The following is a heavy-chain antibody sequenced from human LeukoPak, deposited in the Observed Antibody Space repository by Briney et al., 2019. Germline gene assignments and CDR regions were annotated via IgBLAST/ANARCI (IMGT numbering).Heavy chain of an antibody. D-gene: IGHD6-13*01. J-gene: IGHJ4*02. V-gene: IGHV3-48*03. CDR2: ISRGAATI. CDR1: GFTFSSYE. Sequence: GGSLRLSCAASGFTFSSYEMNWVRQAPGKGLEWVSSISRGAATIYYADSVKGRLTISRDNAKNSLYLQMNSLRAEDTAVYYCARVGVLSSSWLLYWGQGTLVTVSS. CDR3: ARVGVLSSSWLLY.